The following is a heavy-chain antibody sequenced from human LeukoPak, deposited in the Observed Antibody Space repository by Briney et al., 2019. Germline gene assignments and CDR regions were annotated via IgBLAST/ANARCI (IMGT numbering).Heavy chain of an antibody. CDR3: ARDLAPAATGHWFAP. CDR1: GYTFTGYY. Sequence: ASVKVSCKASGYTFTGYYMHWVRQAPGQGLEWMGWINPNSGGTNYAQKFQGRVTMTRDTSISTAYMELSRLRSDDTAVYYCARDLAPAATGHWFAPSGQRTLATLP. J-gene: IGHJ5*02. CDR2: INPNSGGT. D-gene: IGHD2-2*01. V-gene: IGHV1-2*02.